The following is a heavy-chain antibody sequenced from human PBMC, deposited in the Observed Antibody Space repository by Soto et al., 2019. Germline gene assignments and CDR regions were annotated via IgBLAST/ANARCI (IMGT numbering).Heavy chain of an antibody. D-gene: IGHD2-2*01. CDR3: AKTGPYCSSTSCYYFDY. CDR2: IPGTGGST. CDR1: GFIFNSYA. J-gene: IGHJ4*02. Sequence: PGGSLRLSCAASGFIFNSYAMAWVRQAPGKGLEWVSVIPGTGGSTYYAASVKGRFTISRDNSNNTLYLQMNSLRAEDTAVYYCAKTGPYCSSTSCYYFDYWGQGTLVTVSS. V-gene: IGHV3-23*01.